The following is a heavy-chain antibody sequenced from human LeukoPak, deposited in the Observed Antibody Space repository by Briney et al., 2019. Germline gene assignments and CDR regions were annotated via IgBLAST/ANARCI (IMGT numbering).Heavy chain of an antibody. Sequence: GGSLRLSCAASGFTFSSYSMNWVRQAPGKGLEWVSYISSSSSTIYYADSVKGRFTISRDNAKNSLYLQINSLRDEDTAVYYCARALAADYDILTEGFDYWGQGTLVTVSS. V-gene: IGHV3-48*02. CDR1: GFTFSSYS. D-gene: IGHD3-9*01. J-gene: IGHJ4*02. CDR3: ARALAADYDILTEGFDY. CDR2: ISSSSSTI.